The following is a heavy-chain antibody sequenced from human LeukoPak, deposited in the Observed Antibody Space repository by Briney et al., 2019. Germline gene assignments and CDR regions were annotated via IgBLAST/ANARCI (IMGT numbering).Heavy chain of an antibody. J-gene: IGHJ4*02. D-gene: IGHD6-13*01. CDR2: ISWNSGSI. V-gene: IGHV3-9*01. CDR1: GFTFDDYA. Sequence: PGGSLRLSCAASGFTFDDYAMHWVRQAPGKGLEWVSGISWNSGSIGYADSVKGRFTISRDNAKNSLYLQMNSLRAEDTALYYCAGIAAAGTGYWGQGTLVTASS. CDR3: AGIAAAGTGY.